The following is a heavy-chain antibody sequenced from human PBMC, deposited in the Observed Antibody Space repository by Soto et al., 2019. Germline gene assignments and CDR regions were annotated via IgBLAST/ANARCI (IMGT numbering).Heavy chain of an antibody. Sequence: QVQLQESGPGLVKPSQTLSLTCTVSGGSISSGGYYWSWIRQHPGKGLEWIGYIYYSGSTYYNPSRKSRVTISVETSKNQFALKLSSVTAADTAVYYCARGGGCWRSTSCYTLDYWGQGTLVPVSS. CDR1: GGSISSGGYY. D-gene: IGHD2-2*02. CDR3: ARGGGCWRSTSCYTLDY. J-gene: IGHJ4*02. V-gene: IGHV4-31*03. CDR2: IYYSGST.